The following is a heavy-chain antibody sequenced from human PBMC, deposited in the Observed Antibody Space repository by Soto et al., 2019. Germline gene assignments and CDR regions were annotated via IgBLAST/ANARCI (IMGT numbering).Heavy chain of an antibody. Sequence: SETLSLTCAVYGGSFSGYYWSWIRQPPGKGLEWIGEINHSGSTNYNPSLKSRVTISVETSKNQFSLKLSSVTAADTAVYYCARASQGSGSTCTYYYYYYGMDVWGHGTTVTVSS. V-gene: IGHV4-34*01. CDR2: INHSGST. CDR1: GGSFSGYY. CDR3: ARASQGSGSTCTYYYYYYGMDV. J-gene: IGHJ6*02. D-gene: IGHD1-26*01.